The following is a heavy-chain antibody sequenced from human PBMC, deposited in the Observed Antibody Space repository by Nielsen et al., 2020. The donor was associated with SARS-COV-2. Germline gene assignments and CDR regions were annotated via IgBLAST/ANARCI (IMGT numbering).Heavy chain of an antibody. J-gene: IGHJ4*02. V-gene: IGHV3-11*04. CDR3: ARDGPTRATATDY. CDR1: GFTFSDYY. CDR2: ISPAGDTI. D-gene: IGHD2-2*01. Sequence: GESLKISCAASGFTFSDYYLAWIRQAPGKGLEWVAYISPAGDTIYYAASVKGRFTISRDNSKNTLFLQMNSLRPEDTAVYFCARDGPTRATATDYWGQGTLVTVS.